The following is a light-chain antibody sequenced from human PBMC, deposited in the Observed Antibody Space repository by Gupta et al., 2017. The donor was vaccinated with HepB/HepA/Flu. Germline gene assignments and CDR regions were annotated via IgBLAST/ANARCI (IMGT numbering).Light chain of an antibody. V-gene: IGLV2-14*01. J-gene: IGLJ2*01. Sequence: QSALTQPASVSGSPGQSITISCTGTSSDVGGYNYVSWYQQHPGKAPKLMIYDVSNRPSGFSNRFSGSKSGNTASLTISGLQAEDEADYYCSSYTSSSPSLVFGGGTKLTVL. CDR2: DVS. CDR1: SSDVGGYNY. CDR3: SSYTSSSPSLV.